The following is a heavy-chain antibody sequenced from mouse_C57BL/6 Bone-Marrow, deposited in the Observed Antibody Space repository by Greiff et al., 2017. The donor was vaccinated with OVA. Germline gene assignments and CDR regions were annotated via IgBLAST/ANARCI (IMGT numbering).Heavy chain of an antibody. CDR1: GYSITSDY. CDR2: ISYSGST. D-gene: IGHD2-2*01. J-gene: IGHJ1*03. CDR3: ARQDGYDNWYFDV. V-gene: IGHV3-8*01. Sequence: DVKLQQSGPGLAKPSQTLSLTCSVTGYSITSDYWNWIRKFPGNKLEYMGYISYSGSTYYNPSLKSRISITRDTSKNQYYLQLNSVTTEDTATYYCARQDGYDNWYFDVWGTGTTVTVSS.